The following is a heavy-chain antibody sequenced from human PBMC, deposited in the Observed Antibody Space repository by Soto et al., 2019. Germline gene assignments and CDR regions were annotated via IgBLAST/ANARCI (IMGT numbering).Heavy chain of an antibody. J-gene: IGHJ5*02. CDR2: IYYSGST. CDR1: GGSISSCY. Sequence: TLSLTCTVSGGSISSCYWSWIRQPPGKGLEWIGYIYYSGSTNYNPSLKSRVTISVDTSKNQFSLKLSSVTAADTAVYYCARAPMVRGVIPQGWFDPWGQGTLVTVSS. D-gene: IGHD3-10*01. V-gene: IGHV4-59*01. CDR3: ARAPMVRGVIPQGWFDP.